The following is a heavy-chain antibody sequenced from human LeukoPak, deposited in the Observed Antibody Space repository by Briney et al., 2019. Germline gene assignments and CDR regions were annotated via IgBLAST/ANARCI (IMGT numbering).Heavy chain of an antibody. V-gene: IGHV3-74*01. J-gene: IGHJ4*02. CDR3: VKDHGDESSAYPRPGY. D-gene: IGHD3-22*01. CDR1: EFTFSNYW. Sequence: QSGGSLRLSCAASEFTFSNYWMHWVRQAPGKGLVWVSRINGDGSSTIYADSVRGRFTISRDNAKSTLYLQMNSLRAEDTAVYYCVKDHGDESSAYPRPGYWGQGTLVTVSS. CDR2: INGDGSST.